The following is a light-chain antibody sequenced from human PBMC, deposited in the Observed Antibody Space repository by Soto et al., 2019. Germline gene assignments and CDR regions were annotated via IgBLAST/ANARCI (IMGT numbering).Light chain of an antibody. J-gene: IGLJ1*01. Sequence: QSALTQPASVSGSPGQSITISCTGTSSDVGGYNYVSWYQQHLGKVPKLMIYEVSNRPSGVSYRFSGSKSGNTASLTISGLQAEDEADYYCSSHTSTNTRVFGTGTKVTVL. V-gene: IGLV2-14*01. CDR1: SSDVGGYNY. CDR3: SSHTSTNTRV. CDR2: EVS.